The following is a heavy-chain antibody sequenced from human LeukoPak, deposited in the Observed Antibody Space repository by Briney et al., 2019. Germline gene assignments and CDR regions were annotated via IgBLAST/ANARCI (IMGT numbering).Heavy chain of an antibody. J-gene: IGHJ4*02. V-gene: IGHV4-39*01. CDR2: IYDSGST. CDR3: ARHPDY. Sequence: SETLSLTCTVSGGSISSSTYYWGWLRQPPGKGLEWIGTIYDSGSTYYNASLKSRFTISVDTSNNQFSLHLSSVTAADTAVYYCARHPDYWGQGTLVTVCS. CDR1: GGSISSSTYY.